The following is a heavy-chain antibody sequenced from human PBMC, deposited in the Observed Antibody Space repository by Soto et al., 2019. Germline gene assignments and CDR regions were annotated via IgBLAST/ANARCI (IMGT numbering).Heavy chain of an antibody. CDR2: IYPGDSDT. CDR1: GYSFTTYW. J-gene: IGHJ6*03. Sequence: GESLKISCKGSGYSFTTYWIGWLRQMPGEGLEWMGIIYPGDSDTRYSPPFQGQVTISADKSISTAYLQWSSLKASDTAIYYCARHIKGYCGGGTCYSGYYYMDVWGKGTTVTVSS. D-gene: IGHD2-15*01. V-gene: IGHV5-51*01. CDR3: ARHIKGYCGGGTCYSGYYYMDV.